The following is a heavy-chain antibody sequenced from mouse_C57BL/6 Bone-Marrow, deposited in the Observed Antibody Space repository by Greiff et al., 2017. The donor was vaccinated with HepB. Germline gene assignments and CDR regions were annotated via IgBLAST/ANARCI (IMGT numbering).Heavy chain of an antibody. V-gene: IGHV1-50*01. CDR2: IDPSDSYT. CDR1: GYTFTSYW. CDR3: ARGFTTVNY. J-gene: IGHJ2*01. Sequence: QVQLQQPGAELVKPGASVKLSCKASGYTFTSYWMQWVKQRPGQGLEWIGEIDPSDSYTTYNQKFKGKATLTVDTSSSTAYMQLSSLTAEDSAVYYCARGFTTVNYWGQGTTLTVSS. D-gene: IGHD1-1*01.